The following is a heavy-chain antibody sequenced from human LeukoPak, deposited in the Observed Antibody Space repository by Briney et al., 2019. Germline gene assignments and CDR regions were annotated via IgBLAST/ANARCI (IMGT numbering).Heavy chain of an antibody. V-gene: IGHV4-4*09. D-gene: IGHD3-10*01. CDR3: ARDSLLWFGESTKYGMDV. J-gene: IGHJ6*02. CDR1: GGSISSYY. CDR2: IYTSGST. Sequence: SETLSLTCTVSGGSISSYYWSWIRQPPGKGLEWIGYIYTSGSTNYNPSLKSRVTISVDTSKNQFSLKLSSVTAADTAVYYCARDSLLWFGESTKYGMDVWGQGTTVTVSS.